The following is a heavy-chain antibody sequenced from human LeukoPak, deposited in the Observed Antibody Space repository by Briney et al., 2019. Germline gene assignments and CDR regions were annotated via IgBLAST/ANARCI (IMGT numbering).Heavy chain of an antibody. V-gene: IGHV4-39*07. CDR1: GGSISSYY. CDR2: IYHSGST. D-gene: IGHD4-17*01. J-gene: IGHJ4*02. Sequence: SETLSLTCTVSGGSISSYYWGWIRQPPGKGLEWIGSIYHSGSTYYNPSLKSRVTISVDTSKNQFSLKLSSVTAADTAVYYCASLVYGEFDYWGQGTLVTVSS. CDR3: ASLVYGEFDY.